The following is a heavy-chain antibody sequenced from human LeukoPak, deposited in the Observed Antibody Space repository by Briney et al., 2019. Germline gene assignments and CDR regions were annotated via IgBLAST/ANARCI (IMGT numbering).Heavy chain of an antibody. Sequence: GGSLRLSCAASGFTFSSYAMSWVRQAPGKGLEWASAISGSGGSTYYADSVKGRFTISRDNSKNTLYLQMNSLRAEDTAVYYCAKDRSWLLNNWFDPWGQGTLVTVSS. J-gene: IGHJ5*02. CDR3: AKDRSWLLNNWFDP. V-gene: IGHV3-23*01. D-gene: IGHD2-15*01. CDR2: ISGSGGST. CDR1: GFTFSSYA.